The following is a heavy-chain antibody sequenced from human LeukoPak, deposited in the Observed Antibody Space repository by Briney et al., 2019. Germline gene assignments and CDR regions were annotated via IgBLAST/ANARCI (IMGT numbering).Heavy chain of an antibody. CDR2: FDPEDGDT. CDR3: ATQDVDPTMGTGGYSDAFDV. J-gene: IGHJ3*01. CDR1: GYTLAELS. D-gene: IGHD5-18*01. Sequence: ASVKVSCELSGYTLAELSIHWVRQVPGKGLEWMGGFDPEDGDTFFAQKFQGRVTMTEDTSTDTAYMELSSLRYEDTAVYYCATQDVDPTMGTGGYSDAFDVWGQGTLVTVSS. V-gene: IGHV1-24*01.